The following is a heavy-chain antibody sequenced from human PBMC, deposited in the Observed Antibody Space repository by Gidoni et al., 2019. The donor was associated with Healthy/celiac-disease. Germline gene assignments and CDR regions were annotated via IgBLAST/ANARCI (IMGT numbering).Heavy chain of an antibody. CDR3: ARELYGSGSDY. Sequence: QVQLVQSGAEVKKPGSAVKVSCKASGGTFSSYAISWVRQAPGQGLEWMGGIIPIFGTANYSQKFQGRVTITADDSTSTAYMELSSLRSADTAVYYCARELYGSGSDYWGQGTLVTVSS. D-gene: IGHD3-10*01. V-gene: IGHV1-69*01. J-gene: IGHJ4*02. CDR2: IIPIFGTA. CDR1: GGTFSSYA.